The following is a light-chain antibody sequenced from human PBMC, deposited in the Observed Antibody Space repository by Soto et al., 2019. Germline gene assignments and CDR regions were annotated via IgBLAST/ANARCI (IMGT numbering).Light chain of an antibody. Sequence: QSVLTQPPSASGSPGQSVTISCTGSSSDVGGYNYVSWYQQHPGKAPKLMIYEVFKRPSGVPDRFSGSKSGNTASLTVSGLQAEDEADYYCSSHAGSSNVAFGGGTKLTVL. V-gene: IGLV2-8*01. CDR2: EVF. J-gene: IGLJ2*01. CDR3: SSHAGSSNVA. CDR1: SSDVGGYNY.